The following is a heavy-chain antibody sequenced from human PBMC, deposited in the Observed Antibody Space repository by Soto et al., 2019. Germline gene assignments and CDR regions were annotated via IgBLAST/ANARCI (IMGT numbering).Heavy chain of an antibody. CDR1: GFTVSSNY. V-gene: IGHV3-66*01. J-gene: IGHJ4*02. D-gene: IGHD3-16*02. CDR2: IYSGGST. CDR3: ARSSPVTPRHFDY. Sequence: GGSLRLSCAASGFTVSSNYMSWVRQAPGKGLEWVSVIYSGGSTYYADSVKGRFTISRDNSKNTLYLQMNSLRAEDTAVYYCARSSPVTPRHFDYWGQRTLVTVSS.